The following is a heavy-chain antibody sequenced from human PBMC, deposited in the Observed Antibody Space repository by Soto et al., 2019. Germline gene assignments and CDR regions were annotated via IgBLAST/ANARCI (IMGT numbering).Heavy chain of an antibody. CDR1: GGSISSGGYY. J-gene: IGHJ5*02. Sequence: SETLSLTCTVSGGSISSGGYYWSWIRQHPGKGLEWIGYIYYSGSTYYNPSLKSRVTISVDTSKNQFSLKLSSVTAADTAVYYCARDDYGSGSYYGRNNWFDPWGQGTLVTVSS. CDR3: ARDDYGSGSYYGRNNWFDP. V-gene: IGHV4-31*03. D-gene: IGHD3-10*01. CDR2: IYYSGST.